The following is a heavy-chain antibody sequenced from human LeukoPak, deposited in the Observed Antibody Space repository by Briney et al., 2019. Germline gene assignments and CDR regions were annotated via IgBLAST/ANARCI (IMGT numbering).Heavy chain of an antibody. CDR3: AKGSVYSSSWYSAFDI. CDR2: MYYSGST. D-gene: IGHD6-13*01. V-gene: IGHV4-39*07. CDR1: GGSISSSSYY. Sequence: PSETLSLTCTVSGGSISSSSYYWGWIRQPPGNGLEWIGSMYYSGSTYYNPSLKSRVTISVDTSKNQFSLKLSSVTAADTAVYYCAKGSVYSSSWYSAFDIWGQGTMVTVSS. J-gene: IGHJ3*02.